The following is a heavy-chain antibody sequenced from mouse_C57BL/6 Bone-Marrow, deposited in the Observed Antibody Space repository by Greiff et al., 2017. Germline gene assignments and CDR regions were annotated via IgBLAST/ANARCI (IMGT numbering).Heavy chain of an antibody. Sequence: QVQLQQSGTELVKPGASVKLSCKASGYTFTSYWMHWVKQRPGQGLEWIGNINSSNGGTNYNEKFKSKATLTVDKPSSTAYMQLSSLTSEDSAVYYCASRPPTVAPWYFDVWGTGTTVTVSS. V-gene: IGHV1-53*01. CDR2: INSSNGGT. CDR3: ASRPPTVAPWYFDV. D-gene: IGHD1-1*01. CDR1: GYTFTSYW. J-gene: IGHJ1*03.